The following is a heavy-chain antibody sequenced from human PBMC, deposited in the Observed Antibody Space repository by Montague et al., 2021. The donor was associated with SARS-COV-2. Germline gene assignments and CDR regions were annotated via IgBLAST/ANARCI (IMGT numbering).Heavy chain of an antibody. J-gene: IGHJ4*02. CDR2: ISSSCSTL. CDR1: GFTFSSYE. Sequence: SLRLSCAASGFTFSSYEMNWVRQAPGKGLEWVSYISSSCSTLYYXYSMKGRFTISRDNAKNSLYLQLNSLGAEDTAVYYCARDRPRIVGATDFDYWGQGTQGTVSS. V-gene: IGHV3-48*03. CDR3: ARDRPRIVGATDFDY. D-gene: IGHD1-26*01.